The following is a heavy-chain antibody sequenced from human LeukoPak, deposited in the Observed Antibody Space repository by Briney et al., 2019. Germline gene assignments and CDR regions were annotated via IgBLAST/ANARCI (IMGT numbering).Heavy chain of an antibody. CDR2: INHSGST. CDR3: ARGRQLRFWY. J-gene: IGHJ4*02. CDR1: GGSFSGYY. Sequence: PSETLSLTCAVHGGSFSGYYWSWIRQPPGKGLEWIGEINHSGSTNYNPSLKSRVTISVDTSKNQFSLKLSSVTAADTAVYYCARGRQLRFWYWGQGTLVTVPS. D-gene: IGHD5-18*01. V-gene: IGHV4-34*01.